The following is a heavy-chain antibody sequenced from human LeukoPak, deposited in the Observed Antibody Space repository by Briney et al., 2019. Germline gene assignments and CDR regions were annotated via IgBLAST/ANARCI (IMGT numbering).Heavy chain of an antibody. D-gene: IGHD3-16*01. Sequence: SETLSLTCTVSGGSISSYYWGWIRQPAGKGLEWIGRIYTSGSTNYNPSLKSRVTISVDTSKNQFSLKLSSVTAADTAVYYCAIMGGYYYYYYMDVWGKGTTVTVSS. CDR2: IYTSGST. CDR1: GGSISSYY. CDR3: AIMGGYYYYYYMDV. J-gene: IGHJ6*03. V-gene: IGHV4-4*07.